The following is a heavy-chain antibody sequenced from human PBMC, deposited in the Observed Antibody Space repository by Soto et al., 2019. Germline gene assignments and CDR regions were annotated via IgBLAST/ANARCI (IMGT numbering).Heavy chain of an antibody. V-gene: IGHV1-46*01. CDR1: GYTFTSYY. CDR3: ARDVVNCSSTSCYTGRDYYYGMDV. Sequence: QVQLVQSGAEVKKPGASVKVSCKASGYTFTSYYMHWVRQAPGQGLEWMGIINPSGGSTSYAQKFQGRVTMTRDTSTSTVYMELSSLRSEDTAVYYCARDVVNCSSTSCYTGRDYYYGMDVWGQGTTDTVSS. CDR2: INPSGGST. D-gene: IGHD2-2*02. J-gene: IGHJ6*02.